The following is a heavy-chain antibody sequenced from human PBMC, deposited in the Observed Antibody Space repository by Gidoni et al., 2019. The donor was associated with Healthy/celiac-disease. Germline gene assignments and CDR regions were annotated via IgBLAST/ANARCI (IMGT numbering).Heavy chain of an antibody. D-gene: IGHD3-10*01. Sequence: QVQLVQSGAEVKKPGASVKVSCKASGYTFTSYGISWVRQAPGQGLEWMGWISAYNGNTNYAQKLQGRVTMTTDTSTSTAYMELRSLRSDDTAVYYCARLARNKKIGGSGWFDPWGQGTLVTVSS. J-gene: IGHJ5*02. CDR1: GYTFTSYG. V-gene: IGHV1-18*01. CDR3: ARLARNKKIGGSGWFDP. CDR2: ISAYNGNT.